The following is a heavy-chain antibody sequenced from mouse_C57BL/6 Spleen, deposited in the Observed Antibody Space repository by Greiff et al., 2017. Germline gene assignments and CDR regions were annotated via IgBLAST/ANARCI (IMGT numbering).Heavy chain of an antibody. D-gene: IGHD1-2*01. CDR3: ARDHYYGRREYCDY. Sequence: EVMLVESGGGLVKPGGSLKLSCAASGFTFSSYAMSWVSPTPEKRLEWVATISDGGSYTYYPDNVKGRFTIARDNAKNNLYLQMSHLKSEDTAMYYCARDHYYGRREYCDYWGQGTTRTVSS. CDR1: GFTFSSYA. J-gene: IGHJ2*01. CDR2: ISDGGSYT. V-gene: IGHV5-4*01.